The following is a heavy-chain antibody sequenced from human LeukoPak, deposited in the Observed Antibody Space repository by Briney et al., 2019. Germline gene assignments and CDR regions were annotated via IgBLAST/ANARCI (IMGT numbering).Heavy chain of an antibody. D-gene: IGHD2-15*01. V-gene: IGHV3-30*18. CDR3: AKGVVAATNAAYYGMDV. CDR1: GFTFSNYG. CDR2: ISYDESDK. Sequence: GGSLRLSCAASGFTFSNYGMHWVRQAPGKGLEWVAVISYDESDKYYADSVKGRFTISRDNSKNTLYPQMNSLRPEGTAVYYCAKGVVAATNAAYYGMDVWGQGTTVTVSS. J-gene: IGHJ6*02.